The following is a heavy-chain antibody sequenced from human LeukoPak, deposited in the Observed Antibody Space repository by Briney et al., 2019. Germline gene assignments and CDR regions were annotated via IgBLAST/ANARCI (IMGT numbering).Heavy chain of an antibody. CDR2: IYHSGST. CDR1: GYSISSGYY. V-gene: IGHV4-38-2*02. Sequence: TSETLSLTCTVSGYSISSGYYWGWIRQPPGKGLEWIGRIYHSGSTYYNPSLKSRVTISVDTSKNQFSLKLSSVTAADTAVYYCARGPRYFGYWGQGTLVTVSS. CDR3: ARGPRYFGY. J-gene: IGHJ4*02. D-gene: IGHD3-9*01.